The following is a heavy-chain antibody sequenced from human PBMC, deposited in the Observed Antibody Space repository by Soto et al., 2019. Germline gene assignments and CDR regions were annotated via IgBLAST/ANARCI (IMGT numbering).Heavy chain of an antibody. Sequence: QVQLVQSGAEVKKPGASVKVSCKASGYTFTSFYMHWVRQAPGQGLEWMGIINPSGTTTDYAQKLPGRATMTRDTSTSTYHTELSSLTSEDTAIYYCAKPQIARHYYYGMEVWGQGTAVTVSS. CDR2: INPSGTTT. V-gene: IGHV1-46*01. CDR3: AKPQIARHYYYGMEV. J-gene: IGHJ6*02. CDR1: GYTFTSFY.